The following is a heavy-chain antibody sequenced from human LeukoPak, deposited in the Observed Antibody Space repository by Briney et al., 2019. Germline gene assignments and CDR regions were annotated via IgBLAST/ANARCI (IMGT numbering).Heavy chain of an antibody. CDR3: ARARPGGGWFDP. J-gene: IGHJ5*02. CDR2: INHSGST. D-gene: IGHD3-16*01. Sequence: PSETLSLTCAVYGGSFSGYYWSWIRQPPGKGLEWIGEINHSGSTNYNPSLKSRVTISVDTSKNQFSLKLSSVTAADTAVYYCARARPGGGWFDPGGQGTLVTVSS. CDR1: GGSFSGYY. V-gene: IGHV4-34*01.